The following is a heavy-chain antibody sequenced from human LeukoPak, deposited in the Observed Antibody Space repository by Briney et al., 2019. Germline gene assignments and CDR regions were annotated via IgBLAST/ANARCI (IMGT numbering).Heavy chain of an antibody. CDR3: ARERVGTLGNFDY. Sequence: ASVKVSCKASGYTFTDYYLHWVRQAPGHGLEWMGWINPNSGGTNYAQKFQGRVTMTRDTSISTAYMELSRLRSDDTAVYYCARERVGTLGNFDYWGQGTLVTVSP. J-gene: IGHJ4*02. CDR1: GYTFTDYY. V-gene: IGHV1-2*02. D-gene: IGHD1-26*01. CDR2: INPNSGGT.